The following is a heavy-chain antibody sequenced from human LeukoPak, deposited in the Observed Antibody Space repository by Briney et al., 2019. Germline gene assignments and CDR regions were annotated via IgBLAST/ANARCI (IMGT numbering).Heavy chain of an antibody. CDR2: INPSGGST. CDR1: GYTFTSYY. Sequence: ASVKVSCKASGYTFTSYYMHWVRQAPGQGLEWMGIINPSGGSTSYAQKFQGRVTMTRDTSISTAYMELSRLRSDDTAVYYCARDRDYNYYMDVWGKGTTVTISS. V-gene: IGHV1-46*01. J-gene: IGHJ6*03. CDR3: ARDRDYNYYMDV.